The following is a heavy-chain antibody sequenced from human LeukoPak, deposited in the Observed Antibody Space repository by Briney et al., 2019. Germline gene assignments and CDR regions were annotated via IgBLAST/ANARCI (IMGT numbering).Heavy chain of an antibody. CDR1: GGSISSGGYY. CDR2: IYYSGST. V-gene: IGHV4-31*03. D-gene: IGHD1-7*01. J-gene: IGHJ5*02. CDR3: ARGRYNWNYRGYWFDP. Sequence: ASETLSLTCTVSGGSISSGGYYWSWIRQHPGKGLEWIGYIYYSGSTNYNPSLKSRVTISVDTSKNQFSLKLSSVTAADTAVYYCARGRYNWNYRGYWFDPWGQGTLVTVSS.